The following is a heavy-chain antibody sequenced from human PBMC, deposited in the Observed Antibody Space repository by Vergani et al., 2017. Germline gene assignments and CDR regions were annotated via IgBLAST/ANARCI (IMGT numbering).Heavy chain of an antibody. CDR1: GGSISSSSYY. D-gene: IGHD3-10*01. CDR2: IYYSGST. CDR3: ARHPRFGERPVDY. V-gene: IGHV4-39*01. J-gene: IGHJ4*02. Sequence: QLQLPESGPGLVKPSETLSLTCTVSGGSISSSSYYWGWIRQPPGKGLEWIGSIYYSGSTYYNPSLKSRVTISVDTSKNQFSLKLSSVTAADTAVYYCARHPRFGERPVDYWGQGTLVTVSS.